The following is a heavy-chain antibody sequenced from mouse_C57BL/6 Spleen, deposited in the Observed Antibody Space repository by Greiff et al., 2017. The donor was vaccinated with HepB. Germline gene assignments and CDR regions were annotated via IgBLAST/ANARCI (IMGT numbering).Heavy chain of an antibody. Sequence: QVQLQQPGAELVMPGASVKLSCKASGYTFTSYWMHWVKQRPGQGLEWIGEIDPSDSYTNYNQKFKGKSTLTVDKSSSTAYMQLSSLTSEDSAVYYCARRDFGYYYGSSQAWFAYWGQGTLVTVSA. J-gene: IGHJ3*01. D-gene: IGHD1-1*01. CDR2: IDPSDSYT. CDR1: GYTFTSYW. V-gene: IGHV1-69*01. CDR3: ARRDFGYYYGSSQAWFAY.